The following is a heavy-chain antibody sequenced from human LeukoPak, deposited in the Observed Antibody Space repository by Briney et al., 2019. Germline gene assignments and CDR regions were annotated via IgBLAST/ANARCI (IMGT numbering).Heavy chain of an antibody. CDR3: AKDLPYYDSSGPFDY. V-gene: IGHV3-23*01. D-gene: IGHD3-22*01. Sequence: PGGSLRLSCAASGFTFSSYAMGWVRQAPGKGLEWVSAISGSGGSTYYADSVKGRFTISRDNSKNTLYLQMNSLRAEDTAVYYCAKDLPYYDSSGPFDYWGQGTLVTVSS. CDR2: ISGSGGST. CDR1: GFTFSSYA. J-gene: IGHJ4*02.